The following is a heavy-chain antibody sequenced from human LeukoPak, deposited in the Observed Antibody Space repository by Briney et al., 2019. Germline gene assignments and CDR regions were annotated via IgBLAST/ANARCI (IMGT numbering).Heavy chain of an antibody. V-gene: IGHV3-53*01. D-gene: IGHD3-22*01. J-gene: IGHJ5*02. Sequence: GGSLRLSCAASGFTVSSNYMSWVRQAPGKGLEWVSIIYSGGSTFYADSVKGRFTISRDNSKNTLYLQMNSLRAEDTAVYYCAKDLDYDSSVDWFDPWGQGTLVTVSS. CDR1: GFTVSSNY. CDR2: IYSGGST. CDR3: AKDLDYDSSVDWFDP.